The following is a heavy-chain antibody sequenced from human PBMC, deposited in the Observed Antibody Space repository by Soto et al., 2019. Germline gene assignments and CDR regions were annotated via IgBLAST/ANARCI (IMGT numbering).Heavy chain of an antibody. CDR1: GYTVTSYD. CDR2: MNPNSGNT. CDR3: AREDTHYDFWSGPQNHYGMDV. V-gene: IGHV1-8*01. D-gene: IGHD3-3*01. J-gene: IGHJ6*02. Sequence: ASVKVSCKASGYTVTSYDINWVRQATGQGREWMGWMNPNSGNTGYAQKFQGRVTTTRNTSISTAYMELSSLRSEDTAVYYCAREDTHYDFWSGPQNHYGMDVWGQATKVTVYS.